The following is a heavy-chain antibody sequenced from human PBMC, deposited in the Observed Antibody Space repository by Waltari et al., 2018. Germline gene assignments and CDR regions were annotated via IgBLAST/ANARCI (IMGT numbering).Heavy chain of an antibody. Sequence: EVQLVESGGGLVQPGGSLGLSCVTSGFTFSSYWMHWVRQVPGKGRVWVSRINSDGSTTSYADSVKGRFTISRDNAKNTLYLQMNSLRADDTSVYYCAKDDVDTAMVDAFDIWGQGTMVTVSS. CDR1: GFTFSSYW. D-gene: IGHD5-18*01. CDR2: INSDGSTT. V-gene: IGHV3-74*01. CDR3: AKDDVDTAMVDAFDI. J-gene: IGHJ3*02.